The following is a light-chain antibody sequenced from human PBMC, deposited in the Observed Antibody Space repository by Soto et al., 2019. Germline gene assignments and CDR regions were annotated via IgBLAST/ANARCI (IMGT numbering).Light chain of an antibody. Sequence: DIQMTQSPSSLSASVGDRVTMTCRASQTISSWLAWYQQKPGKAPKLLIHDASSLESGVPSRFSGSRSGTEFTLTISSLQPDDFATYYCQQYNSYSTFGQGTKVDIK. J-gene: IGKJ1*01. V-gene: IGKV1-5*01. CDR3: QQYNSYST. CDR1: QTISSW. CDR2: DAS.